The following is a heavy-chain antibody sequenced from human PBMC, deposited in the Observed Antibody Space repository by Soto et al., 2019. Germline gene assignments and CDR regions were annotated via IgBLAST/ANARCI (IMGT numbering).Heavy chain of an antibody. CDR2: INHSGST. V-gene: IGHV4-39*07. Sequence: SETLSLTCTVSGGSISSGDYYWSWIRQPPGKGLEWIGEINHSGSTNYNPSLKSRVTISVDTSKNQLSLKLSSVTAADTAVYYCATAHCSSTSCYPPYYYYYMDVWGKGTTVTVSS. CDR3: ATAHCSSTSCYPPYYYYYMDV. J-gene: IGHJ6*03. D-gene: IGHD2-2*01. CDR1: GGSISSGDYY.